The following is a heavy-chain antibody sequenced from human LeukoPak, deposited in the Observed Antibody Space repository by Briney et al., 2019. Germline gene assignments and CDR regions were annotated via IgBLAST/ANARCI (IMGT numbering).Heavy chain of an antibody. D-gene: IGHD3-22*01. CDR1: GFTFDDYA. V-gene: IGHV3-43*02. CDR2: ISGDGGST. Sequence: GGSLRLSCAASGFTFDDYAMHWVRQAPGKGLEWVSLISGDGGSTYYADSVKGRFTICRDNSKNSLYLQMNSLRTEDTALYYCAKDTYYYDSSGYPAMDVWGKGTTVTVSS. J-gene: IGHJ6*03. CDR3: AKDTYYYDSSGYPAMDV.